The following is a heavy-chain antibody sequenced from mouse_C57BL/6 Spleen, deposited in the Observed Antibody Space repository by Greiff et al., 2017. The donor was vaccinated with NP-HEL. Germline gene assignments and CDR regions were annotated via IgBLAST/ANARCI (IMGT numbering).Heavy chain of an antibody. V-gene: IGHV1-26*01. J-gene: IGHJ4*01. D-gene: IGHD2-4*01. CDR3: ARNDYDGVYYAMDY. Sequence: EVKLQQSGPELVKPGASVKISCKASGYTFTDYYMNWVKQSHGKSLEWIGDINPNNGGTSYNQKFKGKATLTVDKSSSTAYMELRSLTSEDSAVYYCARNDYDGVYYAMDYWGQGTSVTVSS. CDR1: GYTFTDYY. CDR2: INPNNGGT.